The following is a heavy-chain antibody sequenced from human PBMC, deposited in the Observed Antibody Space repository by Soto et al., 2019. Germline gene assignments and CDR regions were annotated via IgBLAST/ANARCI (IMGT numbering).Heavy chain of an antibody. CDR3: AKDSNKYSSSLRGRYFDY. D-gene: IGHD4-4*01. CDR2: ISGGGSNT. V-gene: IGHV3-23*01. Sequence: GGSVRLSCAASGFPFSSYVMAWVRQAPGKGLEWVSGISGGGSNTFYADSVKGRFTISRDNSKNTLHLQMNSLGAEDTAVYYCAKDSNKYSSSLRGRYFDYWGQGSGVTVSS. CDR1: GFPFSSYV. J-gene: IGHJ4*02.